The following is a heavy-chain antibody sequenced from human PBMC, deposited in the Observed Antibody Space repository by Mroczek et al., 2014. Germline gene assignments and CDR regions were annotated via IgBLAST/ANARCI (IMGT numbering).Heavy chain of an antibody. J-gene: IGHJ4*02. V-gene: IGHV3-30-3*01. CDR1: GFTFSSYA. CDR3: ARELYCTNGVCYPEYYFDY. Sequence: QVQLQQSGGGVVQPGRSLRLSCAASGFTFSSYAMHWVRQAPGKGLEWVAVISYDGSNKYYADSVKGRFTISRDNSKNTLYLQMNSLRAEDTAVYYCARELYCTNGVCYPEYYFDYWAREPLVTRLL. D-gene: IGHD2-8*01. CDR2: ISYDGSNK.